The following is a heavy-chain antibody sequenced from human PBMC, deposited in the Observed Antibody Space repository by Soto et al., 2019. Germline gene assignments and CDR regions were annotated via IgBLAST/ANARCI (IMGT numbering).Heavy chain of an antibody. D-gene: IGHD6-13*01. V-gene: IGHV4-34*01. J-gene: IGHJ4*02. CDR2: IDHSGST. Sequence: QVQLQQWGAGLLKPPETLSLTCAVYGGSFSGYYWSWIRQPPGKGLEWIGEIDHSGSTNYNPSLKSRLTISVDTSKNQFSLKLSSVTAADTAVYYCAVKYYTSSWTILWGQGTLVTVSS. CDR1: GGSFSGYY. CDR3: AVKYYTSSWTIL.